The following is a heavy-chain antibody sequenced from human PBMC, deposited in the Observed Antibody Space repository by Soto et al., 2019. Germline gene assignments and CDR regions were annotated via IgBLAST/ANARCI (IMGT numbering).Heavy chain of an antibody. CDR3: AREGSYSAYNFAHGIQLWSFDF. J-gene: IGHJ4*02. CDR1: GCSITTFY. V-gene: IGHV4-4*07. CDR2: IFSSGST. Sequence: SETMSLTSTVSGCSITTFYWSWVRPPAGKGLEWFGRIFSSGSTSFNPSLESRVAMSVDTSKNHFSLNLSSVTAADMAVYYCAREGSYSAYNFAHGIQLWSFDFWGQGALGTV. D-gene: IGHD5-12*01.